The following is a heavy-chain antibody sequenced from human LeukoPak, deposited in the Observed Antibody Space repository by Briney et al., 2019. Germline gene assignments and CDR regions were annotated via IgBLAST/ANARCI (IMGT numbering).Heavy chain of an antibody. J-gene: IGHJ4*02. D-gene: IGHD6-19*01. CDR3: ARHWGSSGWNYFDY. CDR2: IYYSGSP. CDR1: WGSLSSSSYY. Sequence: SETLSHTRSLSWGSLSSSSYYGGWTRQPRGGGLEWNGCIYYSGSPYYHPSLKSRVTISVDTSKNQYSLKLSSVAAADTAVDYCARHWGSSGWNYFDYWGQGTLVTVSS. V-gene: IGHV4-39*01.